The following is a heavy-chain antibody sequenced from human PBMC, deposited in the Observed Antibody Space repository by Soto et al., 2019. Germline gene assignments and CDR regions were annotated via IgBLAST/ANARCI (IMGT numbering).Heavy chain of an antibody. J-gene: IGHJ4*02. CDR1: GYSSANFW. CDR2: IHFAGSDT. D-gene: IGHD6-13*01. V-gene: IGHV5-51*01. Sequence: PGASLKISCKASGYSSANFWSGWVRQMPGKGLEWMGFIHFAGSDTRYAPPFQDQVTISADKSINTAYLQWNSLRASDTAIFYCAIATHGTSYFDYLGQGTLVTVSS. CDR3: AIATHGTSYFDY.